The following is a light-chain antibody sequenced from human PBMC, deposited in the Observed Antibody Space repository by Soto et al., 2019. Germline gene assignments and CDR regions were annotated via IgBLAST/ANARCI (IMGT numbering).Light chain of an antibody. CDR2: CAS. CDR3: QQYHRYSRT. J-gene: IGKJ1*01. Sequence: EIVWTHSPCTLSLSPRGRATLSCSSSQSVSSNYLAWYQQKTGLAPRLLIYCASSRASGIPARFSGSGSGTDFNLTISRLETEDFAVYYCQQYHRYSRTFGQGTKVDIK. V-gene: IGKV3-20*01. CDR1: QSVSSNY.